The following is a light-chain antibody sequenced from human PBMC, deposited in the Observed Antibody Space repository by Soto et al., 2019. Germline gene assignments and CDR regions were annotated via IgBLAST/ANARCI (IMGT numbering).Light chain of an antibody. CDR3: QQYNNWPRT. V-gene: IGKV3D-15*01. CDR1: QSVSSN. Sequence: VITQSPSIVSVSPGDRATLSCRASQSVSSNLGWYQQKPGQAPRLLIYGASNRATGIPDRFSGSGSGTDFTLTISRLEPEDFAVYYCQQYNNWPRTFGQGSKVDI. J-gene: IGKJ1*01. CDR2: GAS.